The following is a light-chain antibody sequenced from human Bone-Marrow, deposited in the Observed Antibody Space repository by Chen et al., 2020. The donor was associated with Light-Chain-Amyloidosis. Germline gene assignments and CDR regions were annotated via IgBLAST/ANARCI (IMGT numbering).Light chain of an antibody. J-gene: IGLJ1*01. CDR3: SSYTITNTLV. CDR2: EYT. V-gene: IGLV2-14*01. Sequence: QSALTQPASASASSGQPLTLSCTGTNSDVSGDKHVSWYPQHPDKAPKLMIYEYTNRPSWVPDRFSGSKSDNTASLTISGLQTEDEADYFCSSYTITNTLVFGSGTRVTVL. CDR1: NSDVSGDKH.